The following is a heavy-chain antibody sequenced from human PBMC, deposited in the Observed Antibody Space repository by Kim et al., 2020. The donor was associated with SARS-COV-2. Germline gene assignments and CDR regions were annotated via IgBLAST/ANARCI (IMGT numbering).Heavy chain of an antibody. J-gene: IGHJ4*02. CDR2: DK. D-gene: IGHD3-10*01. CDR3: AHSGDGLFDY. V-gene: IGHV2-5*01. Sequence: DKRYSPSLKSRLTITKDTSKNQVVLTMTNMDPVDTATYYCAHSGDGLFDYWGQGTLVTVSS.